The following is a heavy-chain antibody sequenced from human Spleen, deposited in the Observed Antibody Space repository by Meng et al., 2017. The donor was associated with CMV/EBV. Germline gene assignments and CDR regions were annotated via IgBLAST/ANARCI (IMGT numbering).Heavy chain of an antibody. V-gene: IGHV2-5*01. CDR1: SLSRGGLS. D-gene: IGHD5-12*01. CDR3: AHSCGHDVTYANWFDF. Sequence: SLSRGGLSVACIRPPPGKPLEWLSLISWNIDKLYSPSLASSLTITKSTSKNQVVLTLTNMDSVDTATYYCAHSCGHDVTYANWFDFWGQGSLVTVSS. CDR2: ISWNIDK. J-gene: IGHJ5*01.